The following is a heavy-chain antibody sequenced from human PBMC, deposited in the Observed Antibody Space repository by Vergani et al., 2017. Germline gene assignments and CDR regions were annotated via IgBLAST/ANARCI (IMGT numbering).Heavy chain of an antibody. Sequence: EVQLVESGGGLVKPGGSLRLSCAASGFTFSSYSMNWVRQAPGKGLEWVSSISSSSSYIYYADSVKGRFTISRDNAKNSLYLQMNSLRAEDTALYYCARDRVSWDDAFDIWGQGTMVTVSS. V-gene: IGHV3-21*01. CDR2: ISSSSSYI. CDR1: GFTFSSYS. J-gene: IGHJ3*02. CDR3: ARDRVSWDDAFDI. D-gene: IGHD1-26*01.